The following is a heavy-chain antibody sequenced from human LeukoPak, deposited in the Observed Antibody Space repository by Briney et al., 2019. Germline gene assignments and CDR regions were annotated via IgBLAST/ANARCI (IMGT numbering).Heavy chain of an antibody. CDR1: GFTFGDYA. V-gene: IGHV3-49*03. J-gene: IGHJ3*02. Sequence: GGSLRLSCTASGFTFGDYAMSWFRQAPGKGLEWVGFIRSKAYGGTTEYAASVKGRFTISRDDPKSIAYLQMNSLKTEDTAVYYCTGATYYYDSRVLGAFDIWGQGTMVTVSS. D-gene: IGHD3-22*01. CDR3: TGATYYYDSRVLGAFDI. CDR2: IRSKAYGGTT.